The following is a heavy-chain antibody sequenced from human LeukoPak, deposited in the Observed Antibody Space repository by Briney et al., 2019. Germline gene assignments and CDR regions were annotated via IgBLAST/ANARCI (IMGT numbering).Heavy chain of an antibody. CDR1: GGSFSGYY. Sequence: SETLSLTCAVYGGSFSGYYWSWIRQPPGKGLEWIGEINHSGSTNYNPSLKSRGTISVDTSKNQFSLKLSSVTAADTAVYYCANAHYYDSSGYYLDYWGQGTLVTVSS. J-gene: IGHJ4*02. V-gene: IGHV4-34*01. CDR2: INHSGST. D-gene: IGHD3-22*01. CDR3: ANAHYYDSSGYYLDY.